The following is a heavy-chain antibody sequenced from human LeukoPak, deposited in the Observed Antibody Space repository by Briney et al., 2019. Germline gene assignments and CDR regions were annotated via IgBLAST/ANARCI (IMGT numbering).Heavy chain of an antibody. CDR1: GGSISSYY. Sequence: PSETLSLTCTVSGGSISSYYLSWIRQPPGKGLEWIGYIYYSGSTNYNPSLKSRVTISVDTSKNQFSLKLSSVTAADTAVYYCARVGFSKWFDPWGQGTLVTVSS. D-gene: IGHD3-10*01. CDR3: ARVGFSKWFDP. V-gene: IGHV4-59*01. J-gene: IGHJ5*02. CDR2: IYYSGST.